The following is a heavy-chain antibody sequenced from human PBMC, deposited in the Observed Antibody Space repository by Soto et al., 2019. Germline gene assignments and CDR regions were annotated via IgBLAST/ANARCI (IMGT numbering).Heavy chain of an antibody. J-gene: IGHJ1*01. D-gene: IGHD2-8*01. CDR3: VRGYCTTTPCSGDFQH. V-gene: IGHV1-46*01. Sequence: ASVKVSCKASGYKFTTYFIHWVRQAPGQGLEWMGMIHPSGDTGYGQKFRGRVTMTIDTSTTTAYMELRNLTSEDTDIYFSVRGYCTTTPCSGDFQHWGHGTLVTVSS. CDR2: IHPSGDT. CDR1: GYKFTTYF.